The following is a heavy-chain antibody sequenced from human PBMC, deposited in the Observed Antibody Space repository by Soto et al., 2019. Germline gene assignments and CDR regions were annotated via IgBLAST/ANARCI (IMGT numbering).Heavy chain of an antibody. CDR2: IYYSGST. Sequence: QVQLQESGPGLVKPSQTLSLTCTVSGGSISSGGYYWSWIRQHPGKGLEWIGYIYYSGSTYYNPSLKSRVTISVDTSKNQFSLKLSSVTAADTAVYYCARDGNCSGGSCYSFGYFQHWGQGTLVTVSS. V-gene: IGHV4-31*03. CDR3: ARDGNCSGGSCYSFGYFQH. D-gene: IGHD2-15*01. CDR1: GGSISSGGYY. J-gene: IGHJ1*01.